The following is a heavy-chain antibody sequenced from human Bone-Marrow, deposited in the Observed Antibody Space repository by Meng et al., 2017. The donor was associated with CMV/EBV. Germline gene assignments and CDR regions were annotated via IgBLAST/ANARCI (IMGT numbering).Heavy chain of an antibody. CDR3: ASISGKYYDIVTGYYFDY. V-gene: IGHV3-48*04. CDR2: ISSSSSTI. Sequence: GESLKISCAASGFTFSSYSMNWVRQAPGKGLEWVSYISSSSSTIYYADSVKGRFTISRDNAKNPLYLQMNSLRAEDTAVYYCASISGKYYDIVTGYYFDYWGQGTLVTVSS. D-gene: IGHD3-9*01. J-gene: IGHJ4*02. CDR1: GFTFSSYS.